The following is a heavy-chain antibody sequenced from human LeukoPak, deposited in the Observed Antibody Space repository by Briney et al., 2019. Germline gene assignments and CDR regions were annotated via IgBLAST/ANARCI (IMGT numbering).Heavy chain of an antibody. Sequence: ASVKVSCKASGYTFTGYYMHWVRQAPGQGLEWMGWINPNSGGTNYAQKFQGRVTMTRDTSISTAYMELSRLRSDDTAVYYCARGVTAMAYYYYYYMDVWGKGTTVTISS. CDR3: ARGVTAMAYYYYYYMDV. V-gene: IGHV1-2*02. CDR1: GYTFTGYY. D-gene: IGHD5-18*01. CDR2: INPNSGGT. J-gene: IGHJ6*03.